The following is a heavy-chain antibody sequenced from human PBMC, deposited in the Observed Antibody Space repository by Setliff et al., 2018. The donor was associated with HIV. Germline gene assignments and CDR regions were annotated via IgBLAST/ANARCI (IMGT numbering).Heavy chain of an antibody. V-gene: IGHV3-23*01. J-gene: IGHJ4*02. CDR3: AKGFRPVDTALVSGPTY. CDR2: ITSGGST. CDR1: XFTFSSEA. Sequence: GGSLRLSXAXSXFTFSSEARSWVRQTPEKGLEWVSIITSGGSTYYADSAKGRFIISRDNSQNTLYLQMNSLRADDTAIYYCAKGFRPVDTALVSGPTYWGQGIRVTVSS. D-gene: IGHD5-18*01.